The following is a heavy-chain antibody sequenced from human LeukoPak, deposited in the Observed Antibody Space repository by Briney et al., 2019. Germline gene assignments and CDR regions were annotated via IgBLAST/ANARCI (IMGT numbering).Heavy chain of an antibody. CDR1: GFTFSNYD. D-gene: IGHD3-10*01. CDR3: AKGFRFGELLSYFDY. CDR2: ISYDGNNK. Sequence: GSLRLSCAASGFTFSNYDIHWVRQAPGKGLEWVALISYDGNNKYYADSVKGRFTISRDNSKNTLYLQMNSLRAEDTAVYYCAKGFRFGELLSYFDYWGQGTLVTVSS. J-gene: IGHJ4*02. V-gene: IGHV3-30*18.